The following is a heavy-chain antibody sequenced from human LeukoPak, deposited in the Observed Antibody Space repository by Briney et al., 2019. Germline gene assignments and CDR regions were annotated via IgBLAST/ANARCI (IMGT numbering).Heavy chain of an antibody. CDR1: GFTVSSNY. CDR3: ARVGSGWSYYYYYYYMDV. CDR2: IYSGGST. V-gene: IGHV3-53*01. J-gene: IGHJ6*03. D-gene: IGHD6-19*01. Sequence: GGSLRLSCAASGFTVSSNYMSWVRQAPGKGLEWVSIIYSGGSTFYADSVKGRFTISRDNSKNTLYLQMNSLRAEDTAVYYCARVGSGWSYYYYYYYMDVWGKGTTVTISS.